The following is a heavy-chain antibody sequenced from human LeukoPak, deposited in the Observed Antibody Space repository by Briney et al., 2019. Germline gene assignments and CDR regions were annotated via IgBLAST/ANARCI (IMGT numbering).Heavy chain of an antibody. V-gene: IGHV3-7*05. CDR1: GFTFSSYW. Sequence: PGGSLRLSCAASGFTFSSYWMSWVRQAPGKGLEWVANIKVDGSEEYYVDSVKGLFTISRDNAKNSLYLHMNSLRAEDTAVYYCVRVLAVAGPLNRPYFDYWGQGTLVTVSS. CDR3: VRVLAVAGPLNRPYFDY. D-gene: IGHD6-13*01. CDR2: IKVDGSEE. J-gene: IGHJ4*02.